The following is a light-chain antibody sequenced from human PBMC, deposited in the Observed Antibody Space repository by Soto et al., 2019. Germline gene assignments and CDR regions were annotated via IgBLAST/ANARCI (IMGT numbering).Light chain of an antibody. V-gene: IGLV2-8*01. Sequence: QSALTQPPSASGSPGQSVTIYCTGTKNDIGVYDFVSWYQHHPGKVPRLIIYEVVQRPSGVPDRFSGSKSGNTASLTVSGLQAADEADYFCKSYAGSNTYVFGSGTKLTVL. CDR1: KNDIGVYDF. J-gene: IGLJ1*01. CDR3: KSYAGSNTYV. CDR2: EVV.